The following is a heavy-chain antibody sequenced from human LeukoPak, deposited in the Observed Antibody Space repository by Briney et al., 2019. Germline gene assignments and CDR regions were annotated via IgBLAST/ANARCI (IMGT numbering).Heavy chain of an antibody. D-gene: IGHD2-2*01. Sequence: GESLKISCKGSGYGFTNSWIGWVRQMPGKGLEWMGIIYPGDSDTTYSPSFQGQVTISADKSISTAYLQWSSLKASDTAMYYCARRDGYCSSTSCYADYYYGMDVWGQGTTVTVSS. CDR2: IYPGDSDT. J-gene: IGHJ6*02. CDR1: GYGFTNSW. CDR3: ARRDGYCSSTSCYADYYYGMDV. V-gene: IGHV5-51*01.